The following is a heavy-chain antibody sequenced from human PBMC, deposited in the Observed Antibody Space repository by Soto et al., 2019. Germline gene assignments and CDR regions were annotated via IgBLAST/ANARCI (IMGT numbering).Heavy chain of an antibody. CDR2: ISYDGSNK. CDR1: GFTFSSYA. CDR3: ARELLYDSSGYLNYYGMDV. J-gene: IGHJ6*02. V-gene: IGHV3-30-3*01. Sequence: PGGSLRLSCAASGFTFSSYAMHWVRQAPGKGLEWVAVISYDGSNKYYADSVKGRFTISRDNSKNTLYLQMNSLRAEDTAVYYCARELLYDSSGYLNYYGMDVWGQGTTVTVPS. D-gene: IGHD3-22*01.